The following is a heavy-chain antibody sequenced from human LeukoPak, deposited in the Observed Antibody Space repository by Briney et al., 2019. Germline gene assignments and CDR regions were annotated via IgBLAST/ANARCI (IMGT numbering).Heavy chain of an antibody. CDR3: AKDLGVIITGYDAFDI. D-gene: IGHD3-10*01. J-gene: IGHJ3*02. V-gene: IGHV3-9*01. Sequence: SLRLSCAASGFTFHDYAMHWVRQVPGKGLEWVSGINWNSGSIMYADSVKGRFTISRDNSKNTLYLQMNSLRAEDTAVYYCAKDLGVIITGYDAFDIWGQGTMVTVSS. CDR2: INWNSGSI. CDR1: GFTFHDYA.